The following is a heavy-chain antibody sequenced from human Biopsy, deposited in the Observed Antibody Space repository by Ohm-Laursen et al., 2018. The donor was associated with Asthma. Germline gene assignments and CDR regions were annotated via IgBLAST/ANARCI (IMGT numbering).Heavy chain of an antibody. CDR2: ISYDGREK. Sequence: RSLRLSCAASGFGFDSYAMYWVRQSPGKGPEWVVVISYDGREKGYLESVKGRFTISRDNVRNRLYLQMSSVRPEDSAAYHCAKDRFDNSMTSKYYYYGIDVWGQGTTVTVSS. V-gene: IGHV3-30*18. D-gene: IGHD3-16*01. CDR1: GFGFDSYA. CDR3: AKDRFDNSMTSKYYYYGIDV. J-gene: IGHJ6*02.